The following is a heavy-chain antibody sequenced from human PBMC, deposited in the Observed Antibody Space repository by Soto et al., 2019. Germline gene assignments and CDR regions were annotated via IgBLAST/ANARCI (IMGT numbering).Heavy chain of an antibody. CDR2: IYYNGTT. CDR1: GGSVSSYH. Sequence: SETLSLTCTVSGGSVSSYHWTWIRQSPGKGLEWIGYIYYNGTTDYNPSLKSRVTISVSTSKRQFSLRLTSVTAADTAVYFFAIEFFWRSSSSPTYYYYLDVWGKGTTVTVSS. D-gene: IGHD6-6*01. CDR3: AIEFFWRSSSSPTYYYYLDV. V-gene: IGHV4-59*08. J-gene: IGHJ6*03.